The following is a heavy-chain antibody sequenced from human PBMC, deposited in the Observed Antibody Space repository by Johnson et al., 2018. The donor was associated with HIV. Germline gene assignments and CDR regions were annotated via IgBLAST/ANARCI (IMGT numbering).Heavy chain of an antibody. V-gene: IGHV3-30*02. CDR2: IRYDGSNK. CDR3: ASDWGSRHAFDI. D-gene: IGHD7-27*01. Sequence: QVQLVESGGGVVQPGGSLRLSCAASGFTFSDYYMSWIRQAPGKGLEWVAFIRYDGSNKYYADSVKGRFTISRDNSKNTLYLQMNSLRAEDTAVYYCASDWGSRHAFDIWGQGTMVTVSS. J-gene: IGHJ3*02. CDR1: GFTFSDYY.